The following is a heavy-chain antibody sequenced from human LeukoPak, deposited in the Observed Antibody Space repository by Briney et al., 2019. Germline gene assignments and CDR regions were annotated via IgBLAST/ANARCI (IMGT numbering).Heavy chain of an antibody. J-gene: IGHJ5*02. CDR1: GGSISSGNYY. CDR2: IYATGST. D-gene: IGHD1-26*01. CDR3: ARGVGSCESNSFDP. V-gene: IGHV4-61*02. Sequence: PSQTLSLTCTVSGGSISSGNYYWSWIRQPAGKGLEWIGRIYATGSTNYNPSLKSRVTISIDKSKNQFSLKLSSVTAADTAVYYCARGVGSCESNSFDPWGQGTLATVSS.